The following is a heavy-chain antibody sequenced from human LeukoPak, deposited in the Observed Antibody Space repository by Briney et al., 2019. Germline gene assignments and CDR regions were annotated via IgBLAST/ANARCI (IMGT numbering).Heavy chain of an antibody. J-gene: IGHJ4*02. V-gene: IGHV3-23*01. Sequence: GGSLRLSCAASGFPFSSYAMSWVRQAPGKGLEWVSAISGSGGSTYYADSVKGRFPISRDKSKNTLYLQMNSLRAEDTAVYYCATYIGIGPAAEGGPIDYWGQGTLVTVSS. CDR1: GFPFSSYA. CDR3: ATYIGIGPAAEGGPIDY. CDR2: ISGSGGST. D-gene: IGHD2-2*01.